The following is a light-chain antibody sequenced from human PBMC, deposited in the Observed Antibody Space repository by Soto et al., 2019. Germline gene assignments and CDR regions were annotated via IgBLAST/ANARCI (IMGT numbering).Light chain of an antibody. CDR1: KLGDKY. CDR2: QDS. CDR3: QAWDSSSYV. V-gene: IGLV3-1*01. Sequence: SYELTQPPSVSVSPGQTVSITCSGDKLGDKYACWYQQKPGQSPVLVIYQDSKRPSGIPERFSGSNSGNTATLTISGTQPMDEADYYCQAWDSSSYVFGTGTKLTVL. J-gene: IGLJ1*01.